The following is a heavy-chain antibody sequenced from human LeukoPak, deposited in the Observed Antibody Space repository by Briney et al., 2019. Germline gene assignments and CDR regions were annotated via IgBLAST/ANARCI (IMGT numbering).Heavy chain of an antibody. CDR3: ARESSYYDSSAYYLGYGTQSYFDY. CDR1: GGSISSNNYY. Sequence: PSETLSLTCTVSGGSISSNNYYWGWIRQPPGKGLEWIGYISNSGGTYYNPSHKSRVTISVDTSKNQFFLKLSSVTAADTAVYYCARESSYYDSSAYYLGYGTQSYFDYWGQGALVTVSS. J-gene: IGHJ4*02. CDR2: ISNSGGT. D-gene: IGHD3-22*01. V-gene: IGHV4-30-4*01.